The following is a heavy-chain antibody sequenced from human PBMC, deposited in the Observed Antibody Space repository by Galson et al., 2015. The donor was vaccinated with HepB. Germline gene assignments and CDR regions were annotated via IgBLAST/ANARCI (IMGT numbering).Heavy chain of an antibody. J-gene: IGHJ6*02. CDR1: GYSFTSYW. CDR3: ARHGWFGELLTTGYYGMDV. D-gene: IGHD3-10*01. CDR2: IYPGDSDT. Sequence: QSGAEVKKPGESLKISCKGSGYSFTSYWIGWVRQMPGKGLEWMGIIYPGDSDTRYSPSFQGQVTMSVDKSISTAYLQWSSLKASDTAMYYCARHGWFGELLTTGYYGMDVWGQGTTVTVSS. V-gene: IGHV5-51*01.